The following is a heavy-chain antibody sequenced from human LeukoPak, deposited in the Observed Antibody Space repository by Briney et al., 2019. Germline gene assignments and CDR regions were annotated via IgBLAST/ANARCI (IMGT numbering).Heavy chain of an antibody. V-gene: IGHV3-23*01. CDR1: GFTFSSYA. J-gene: IGHJ4*02. CDR3: AKGQYYDFWSGSAGDY. CDR2: ISGSGGST. D-gene: IGHD3-3*01. Sequence: PGGSLRLSCAASGFTFSSYAMSWVRQAPGKGLEWVSAISGSGGSTHYADSVKGRFTISRDNSKNTLYLQMNSLRAEDTAVYYCAKGQYYDFWSGSAGDYWGQGTLVTASS.